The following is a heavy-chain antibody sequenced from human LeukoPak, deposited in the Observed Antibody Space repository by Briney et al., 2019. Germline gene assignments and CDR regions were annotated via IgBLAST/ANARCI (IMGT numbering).Heavy chain of an antibody. D-gene: IGHD3-9*01. Sequence: ASVKVSCKVSGYTLTELSMHWVRQAPGKGLEWMGGFDPEDGGTIYAQKFQGRVTMTEDTSTDTAYMELSSLRSEDTAVYYCATGLPRITIFEGDYYYYMDVWGKGTTVTISS. V-gene: IGHV1-24*01. CDR3: ATGLPRITIFEGDYYYYMDV. J-gene: IGHJ6*03. CDR1: GYTLTELS. CDR2: FDPEDGGT.